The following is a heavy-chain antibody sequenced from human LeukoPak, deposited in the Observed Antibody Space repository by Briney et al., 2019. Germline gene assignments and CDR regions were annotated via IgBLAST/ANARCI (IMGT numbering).Heavy chain of an antibody. Sequence: AETLSLTCAVLGGSFSGGYWTWIRQSPGQGLELIGEINHSGSTNYNASLKSRVTISVHTSQNRFSLRLTSVTAADTAVYYCASAPATAGTIDYWGQGTLVTVSS. D-gene: IGHD1-7*01. V-gene: IGHV4-34*01. CDR2: INHSGST. J-gene: IGHJ4*02. CDR1: GGSFSGGY. CDR3: ASAPATAGTIDY.